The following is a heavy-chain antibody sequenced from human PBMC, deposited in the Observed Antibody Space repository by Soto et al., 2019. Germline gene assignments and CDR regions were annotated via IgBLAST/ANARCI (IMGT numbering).Heavy chain of an antibody. CDR1: GFLFSSYA. D-gene: IGHD3-3*02. J-gene: IGHJ5*02. CDR2: ISASGGNT. Sequence: AGSMILSFALSGFLFSSYAMSWVRPPPGKGLEWVSAISASGGNTQYADSVKGWFTISRDPSKNPLYLQMNSLRAEATCVYYCASPLAVLVVSTLFDPWGQGTLVTVSS. CDR3: ASPLAVLVVSTLFDP. V-gene: IGHV3-23*01.